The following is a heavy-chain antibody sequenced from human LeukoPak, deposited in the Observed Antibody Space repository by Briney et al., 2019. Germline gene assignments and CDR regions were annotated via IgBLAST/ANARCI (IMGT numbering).Heavy chain of an antibody. Sequence: KPSETLSLTCAVYGGPFSGYYWSWIRQPPGKGLEWIGEINHSGSTNYNPSLKSRVTISVDTSKNQCSLKLSSVTAADTAVYYCARGLVSSSGWFDPWGQGTLVTVSS. CDR3: ARGLVSSSGWFDP. J-gene: IGHJ5*02. CDR1: GGPFSGYY. V-gene: IGHV4-34*01. CDR2: INHSGST. D-gene: IGHD6-13*01.